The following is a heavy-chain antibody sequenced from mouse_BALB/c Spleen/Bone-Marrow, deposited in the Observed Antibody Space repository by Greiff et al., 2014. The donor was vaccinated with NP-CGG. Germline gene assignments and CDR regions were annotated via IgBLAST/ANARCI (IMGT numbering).Heavy chain of an antibody. D-gene: IGHD2-3*01. CDR2: IWSDGST. CDR3: ARHDNDGYYLAY. CDR1: GFSLTSYG. J-gene: IGHJ3*01. Sequence: VQLVESGPDLVAPSQSLSITCTVSGFSLTSYGVHWVRQPPGEGLEWLVVIWSDGSTTYNSALKSILSISKDNSKSQVFLKMNSLQTDDTAMYYCARHDNDGYYLAYWGQGTLVTVSA. V-gene: IGHV2-6-2*01.